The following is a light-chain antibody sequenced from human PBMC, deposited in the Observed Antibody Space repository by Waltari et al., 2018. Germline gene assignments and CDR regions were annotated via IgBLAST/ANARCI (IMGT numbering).Light chain of an antibody. CDR2: HDT. V-gene: IGLV3-21*02. CDR3: QVWDTGHDYVV. CDR1: NIDPRT. J-gene: IGLJ3*02. Sequence: SYVLTQPPSVSVAPGQTATITCPGDNIDPRTVHWYQQKPGRAPALVIYHDTGRPAGIPQRFSGVHSWNTVTLTITRVEAGDEADYFCQVWDTGHDYVVFGGGTKLTVL.